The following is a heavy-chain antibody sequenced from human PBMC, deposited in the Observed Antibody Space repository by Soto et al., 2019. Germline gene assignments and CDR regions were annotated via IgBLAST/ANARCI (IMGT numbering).Heavy chain of an antibody. J-gene: IGHJ4*02. CDR1: GGTFSSYA. CDR2: IIPIFGTA. Sequence: QVQLVQSGAEVKKPGSSVKVSCKASGGTFSSYAISWVRQAPGQGLEWMGGIIPIFGTANYAQKYQGRVTTTADESTSTAYMELSSLRSEDTAVYYCAGPAGIWSGYYPFDYWGQGTLVTVSS. D-gene: IGHD3-3*01. CDR3: AGPAGIWSGYYPFDY. V-gene: IGHV1-69*01.